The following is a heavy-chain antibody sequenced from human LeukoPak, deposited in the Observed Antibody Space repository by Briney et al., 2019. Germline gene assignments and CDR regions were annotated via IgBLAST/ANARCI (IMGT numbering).Heavy chain of an antibody. Sequence: ASVRVSCKASGYLFINYGISWPRQAPGQGLECKGWISPYSGNTDYAQKHQDRVTMTTDTSTSTAYMELRSLRSDDTAVYYCARDKAGATFWGQGTLVTVSS. J-gene: IGHJ4*02. CDR1: GYLFINYG. CDR2: ISPYSGNT. V-gene: IGHV1-18*01. D-gene: IGHD1-26*01. CDR3: ARDKAGATF.